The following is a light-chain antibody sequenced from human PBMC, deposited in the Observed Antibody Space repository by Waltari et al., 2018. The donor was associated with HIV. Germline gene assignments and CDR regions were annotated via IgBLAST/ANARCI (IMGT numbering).Light chain of an antibody. J-gene: IGLJ2*01. V-gene: IGLV2-14*01. CDR2: DVG. CDR1: SSDVGGYNY. CDR3: SSYTSSSTFYVV. Sequence: QSALTQPASVSGSPGQSITISCTGTSSDVGGYNYVSWYQQHPGKAPKLMIYDVGNRPSGVSNRFSGSKSGNTASLTISGLQAEDEADYYCSSYTSSSTFYVVFGGGTKLTVL.